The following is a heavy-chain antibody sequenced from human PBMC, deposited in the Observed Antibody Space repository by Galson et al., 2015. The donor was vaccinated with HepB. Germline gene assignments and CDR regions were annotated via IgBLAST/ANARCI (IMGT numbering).Heavy chain of an antibody. D-gene: IGHD4-17*01. CDR1: GFTFSSYS. Sequence: SLRLSCAASGFTFSSYSMNWVRQAPGKGLEWVSYISSSSSTIYYADSAKGRFTISRDNAKNSLYLQMNSLRAEDTAVYYCARDRYGDLTHHPMTWGQGTLVTVSS. CDR3: ARDRYGDLTHHPMT. CDR2: ISSSSSTI. J-gene: IGHJ4*02. V-gene: IGHV3-48*01.